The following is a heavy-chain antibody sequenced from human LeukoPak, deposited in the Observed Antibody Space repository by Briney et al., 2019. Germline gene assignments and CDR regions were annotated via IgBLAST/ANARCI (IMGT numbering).Heavy chain of an antibody. CDR2: ISAYNGNT. D-gene: IGHD3-22*01. Sequence: ALVKVSCKASGHTFTSYGISWVRQAPGQGLEWMGWISAYNGNTNYAQKLQGRVTMTTDTSTSTAYMELRSLRSDDTAVYYCARVGNYYDSSGHYLFDYWGQGTLVTVSS. CDR3: ARVGNYYDSSGHYLFDY. V-gene: IGHV1-18*01. J-gene: IGHJ4*02. CDR1: GHTFTSYG.